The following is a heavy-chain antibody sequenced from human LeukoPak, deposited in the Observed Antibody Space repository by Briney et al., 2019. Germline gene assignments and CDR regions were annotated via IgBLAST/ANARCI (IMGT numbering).Heavy chain of an antibody. CDR2: IMPMFGTA. J-gene: IGHJ6*03. Sequence: GASVKVSCKASGGTFSSYAISWVRQAPGQGLEWMEGIMPMFGTANYAQKFQGRVTITADESRSTAYMELSSLRSDDTAVYYCARVKARDCSSPSCYQYYYDYMDVWGKGTTVTVSS. CDR3: ARVKARDCSSPSCYQYYYDYMDV. V-gene: IGHV1-69*01. D-gene: IGHD2-2*01. CDR1: GGTFSSYA.